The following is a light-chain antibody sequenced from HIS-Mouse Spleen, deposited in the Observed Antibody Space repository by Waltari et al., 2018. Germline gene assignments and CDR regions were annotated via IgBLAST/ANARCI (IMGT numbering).Light chain of an antibody. Sequence: SYVLTQPPSVSVAPGKTARITCGGNNIGSKSVHWYQQKPGQAPVLVVYDDSDRPAGIPDRFSGSNAGNTATLTISRDEAGDEADYYCQVWDSSSDHVVFGGGTKLTVL. J-gene: IGLJ2*01. V-gene: IGLV3-21*03. CDR1: NIGSKS. CDR2: DDS. CDR3: QVWDSSSDHVV.